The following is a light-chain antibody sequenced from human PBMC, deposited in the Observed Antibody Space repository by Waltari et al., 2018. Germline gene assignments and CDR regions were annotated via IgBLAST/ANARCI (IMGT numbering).Light chain of an antibody. J-gene: IGLJ3*02. V-gene: IGLV2-14*03. CDR2: DVN. Sequence: HSALAQPASVSGSPGQSITISCTGTSSDVGGYNYVAWYQQHPGKATRLMIYDVNNRPSGVSNRWSGTSSGNTASLTISGLQAEDEGEYYCSSFTRTNSWVFGGGTRLTVL. CDR1: SSDVGGYNY. CDR3: SSFTRTNSWV.